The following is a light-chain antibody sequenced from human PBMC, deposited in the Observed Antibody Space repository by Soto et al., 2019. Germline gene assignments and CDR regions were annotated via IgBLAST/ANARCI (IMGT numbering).Light chain of an antibody. CDR2: GAS. CDR1: QSVSSSY. V-gene: IGKV3-20*01. Sequence: EIVLTQSPGTLSLSPGERATLSCRASQSVSSSYLAWYQPKPGQAPRLLIYGASSRATGIPDRFSGSGSGTDFTLTISRLEPEDFAVYYCQQYGSSPQTFGQGTKVDIK. CDR3: QQYGSSPQT. J-gene: IGKJ1*01.